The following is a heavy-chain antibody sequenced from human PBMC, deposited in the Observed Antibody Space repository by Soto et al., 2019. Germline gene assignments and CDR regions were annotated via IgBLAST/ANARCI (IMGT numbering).Heavy chain of an antibody. CDR1: GFTFTDFY. D-gene: IGHD4-4*01. CDR2: IRPDGSET. J-gene: IGHJ4*02. CDR3: AGWVRHDYKY. V-gene: IGHV3-7*03. Sequence: EVQLVQSGGGLVQPGGSLRLSCVGSGFTFTDFYMNWVRQAPGKGLEWVANIRPDGSETNYVESVRSRFTTSRDNAKNSLCLQMNSLSADDTALYYCAGWVRHDYKYWGQGILVTVSS.